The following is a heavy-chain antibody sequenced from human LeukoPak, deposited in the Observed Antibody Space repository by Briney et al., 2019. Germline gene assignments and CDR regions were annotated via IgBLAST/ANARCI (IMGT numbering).Heavy chain of an antibody. J-gene: IGHJ5*02. CDR2: IYHSGST. V-gene: IGHV4-38-2*01. D-gene: IGHD3-22*01. CDR3: ASPRGDYDSSRYVSNWCDH. CDR1: GYSISSGYY. Sequence: SETLSLTCAVSGYSISSGYYWGWIRQPPGKGLEWIGSIYHSGSTYYNPSLKSRVTRSVDTSKNQFSLKLSSVTAADTAVYYCASPRGDYDSSRYVSNWCDHWGQGTLVTVSS.